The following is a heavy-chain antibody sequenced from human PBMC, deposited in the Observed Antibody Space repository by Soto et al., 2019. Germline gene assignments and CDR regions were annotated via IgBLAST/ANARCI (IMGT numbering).Heavy chain of an antibody. CDR1: GYTFTSYG. V-gene: IGHV1-3*01. J-gene: IGHJ6*03. CDR3: ARENYYYYMDV. Sequence: GASVKVSCKASGYTFTSYGIRWVRQAPGQGLEWMGWINAYNGNTNYAQKFQGRVTITRDTSASTAYMELSSLRSEDTAVYYCARENYYYYMDVWGKGTTVTVSS. CDR2: INAYNGNT.